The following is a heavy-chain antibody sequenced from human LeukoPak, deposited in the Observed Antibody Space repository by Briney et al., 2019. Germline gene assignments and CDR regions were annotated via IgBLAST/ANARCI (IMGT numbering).Heavy chain of an antibody. J-gene: IGHJ4*02. Sequence: ASVKVPCKASGYTFTSYYMHWVRQAPGQGLEWMGIINPSGGSTSYAQKFQGRVTMTRDMSTSTVYMELSSLRSEDTAVYYCARDLTVTDGGVDYWGQGTLVTVSS. V-gene: IGHV1-46*01. CDR1: GYTFTSYY. CDR2: INPSGGST. D-gene: IGHD4-17*01. CDR3: ARDLTVTDGGVDY.